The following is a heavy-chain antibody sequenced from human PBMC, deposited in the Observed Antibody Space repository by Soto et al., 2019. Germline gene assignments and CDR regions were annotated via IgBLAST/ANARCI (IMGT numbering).Heavy chain of an antibody. V-gene: IGHV3-30*18. CDR2: ISYDGSNK. Sequence: GGSLRLSCAASGFTFSSYGMHWVRQAPGKGLEWVAVISYDGSNKYYADSVKGRFTISRDNSKNTLYLQMNSLRAEDTAVYYCAKKYSSSHDELDYWGQGTLVTVSS. J-gene: IGHJ4*02. CDR1: GFTFSSYG. D-gene: IGHD6-6*01. CDR3: AKKYSSSHDELDY.